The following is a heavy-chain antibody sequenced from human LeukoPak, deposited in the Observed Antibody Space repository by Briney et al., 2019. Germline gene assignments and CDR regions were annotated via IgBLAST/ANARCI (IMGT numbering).Heavy chain of an antibody. CDR3: AKSPSVTMVGLDV. J-gene: IGHJ6*02. Sequence: PGASLRLFCAASGFTFSNYGMNWVRQARGKGLEWVSGISGSGGGTYYADSVKGRFTISRDSSKNTLYLQMTSLRAEDTAIYYCAKSPSVTMVGLDVWGQGTTVTVSS. D-gene: IGHD4-11*01. V-gene: IGHV3-23*01. CDR1: GFTFSNYG. CDR2: ISGSGGGT.